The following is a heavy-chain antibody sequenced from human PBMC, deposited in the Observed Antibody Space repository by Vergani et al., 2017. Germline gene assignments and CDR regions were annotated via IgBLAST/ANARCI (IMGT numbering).Heavy chain of an antibody. CDR3: ARGWYGNGWDGGGIDD. Sequence: QVQLQESGPGLVKPSETLSLTCTVSGGSISSYFWRWIRQPPGKGLEWIGYIYFSGCSNYNPSRKSRVTISGNTSKNQFSLKLSSVTAADTAVYYCARGWYGNGWDGGGIDDWGQGTLVTVSS. D-gene: IGHD6-19*01. V-gene: IGHV4-59*01. J-gene: IGHJ4*02. CDR1: GGSISSYF. CDR2: IYFSGCS.